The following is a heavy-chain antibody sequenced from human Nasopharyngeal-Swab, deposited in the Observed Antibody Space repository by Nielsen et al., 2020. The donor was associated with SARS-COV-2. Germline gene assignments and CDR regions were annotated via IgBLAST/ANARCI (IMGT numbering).Heavy chain of an antibody. CDR1: GFTFSSYW. D-gene: IGHD1-26*01. CDR3: AREVRGSYWPAFDI. Sequence: GESLKISCAASGFTFSSYWMSWVRQAPGKGLEWVANIKQDGSEKYYVDSVKGRFTISRDNAKNSLYLQMNSLRAEDTAVYYCAREVRGSYWPAFDIWDQGTMVTVSS. CDR2: IKQDGSEK. J-gene: IGHJ3*02. V-gene: IGHV3-7*01.